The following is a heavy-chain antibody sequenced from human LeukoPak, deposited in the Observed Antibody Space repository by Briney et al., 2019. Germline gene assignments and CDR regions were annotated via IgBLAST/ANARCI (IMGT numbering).Heavy chain of an antibody. J-gene: IGHJ4*02. Sequence: GGSLRLSCAASGFTVSSNYMIWVRQPPGMGLEWVSVFYPGGTTYYADSVKGRFSISRDNSKNIVSLQMNSLRAEDTAVYFCAKGAYNSTWRLTYFDYWGQGTLVTVSS. D-gene: IGHD6-13*01. CDR2: FYPGGTT. CDR3: AKGAYNSTWRLTYFDY. V-gene: IGHV3-66*01. CDR1: GFTVSSNY.